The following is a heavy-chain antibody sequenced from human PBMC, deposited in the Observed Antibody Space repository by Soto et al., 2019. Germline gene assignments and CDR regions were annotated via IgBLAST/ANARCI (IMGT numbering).Heavy chain of an antibody. D-gene: IGHD5-12*01. V-gene: IGHV3-48*03. J-gene: IGHJ4*02. CDR2: IDHSGTTI. Sequence: PGGSLRLSCAASGFIFSNYEMSWVRQAPGKGLEWVSYIDHSGTTIYYADSVKGRFTISRDNAKNSLYLQMSSLRVEDTAVYYCARGHIVATILDYWGQGTLVTVSS. CDR3: ARGHIVATILDY. CDR1: GFIFSNYE.